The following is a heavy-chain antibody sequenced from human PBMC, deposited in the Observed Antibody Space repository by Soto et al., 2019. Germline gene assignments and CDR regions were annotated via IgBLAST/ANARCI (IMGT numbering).Heavy chain of an antibody. J-gene: IGHJ6*02. CDR3: ARQPAIAVTGAVYGMDV. D-gene: IGHD6-19*01. Sequence: GESLKISCKGSGYSFTSYWISWVRQMSGKGLEWMGTIDPSDSYTNYSPSFQGHVTMSADKSISTAYLQWRSLKASDTAMYYCARQPAIAVTGAVYGMDVWGQGTRITVSS. V-gene: IGHV5-10-1*01. CDR1: GYSFTSYW. CDR2: IDPSDSYT.